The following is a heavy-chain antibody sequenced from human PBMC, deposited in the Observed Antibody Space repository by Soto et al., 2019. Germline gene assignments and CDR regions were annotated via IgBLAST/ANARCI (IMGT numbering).Heavy chain of an antibody. CDR3: ARGAYCGGDCYFPFDY. D-gene: IGHD2-21*02. Sequence: QVQLVQSGAEVKKPGSWVKVSCKASGGTFSSYAISWVRQAPGQGLEWMGGIIPIFGTANYAQKFQGRVTITADESTSTAYMELSSLRSEDTAVYYCARGAYCGGDCYFPFDYWGQGTLVTVSS. V-gene: IGHV1-69*12. CDR1: GGTFSSYA. CDR2: IIPIFGTA. J-gene: IGHJ4*02.